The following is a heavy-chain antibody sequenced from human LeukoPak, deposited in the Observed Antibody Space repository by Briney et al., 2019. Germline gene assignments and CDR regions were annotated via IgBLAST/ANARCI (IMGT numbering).Heavy chain of an antibody. J-gene: IGHJ3*02. CDR3: ARDLGSVGI. Sequence: KTSETLSLTCTVSGGSISSYYWSWIGQPPGKGLEWIGYIYYSGSTNYNPSLKSRVTISVDTSKNQFSLKLSSVTAADTAVSYCARDLGSVGIWGQGTMVTVSS. D-gene: IGHD1-26*01. CDR1: GGSISSYY. V-gene: IGHV4-59*01. CDR2: IYYSGST.